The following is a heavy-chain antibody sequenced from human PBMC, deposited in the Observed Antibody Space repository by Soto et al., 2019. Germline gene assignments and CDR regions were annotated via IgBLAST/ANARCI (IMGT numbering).Heavy chain of an antibody. J-gene: IGHJ4*02. D-gene: IGHD3-22*01. Sequence: EVQLLESGGGLVQPGGSLRLTCVGSGFTFRNQDMRWVRQAPGKGLEWVSGISGRGGVTYYADSVKGRFTISRDNSKNTLYLQMNNLRANGTAVYYCAEDRQFRSYYESAGHYNDWGQGTLVTVSS. CDR1: GFTFRNQD. CDR3: AEDRQFRSYYESAGHYND. CDR2: ISGRGGVT. V-gene: IGHV3-23*01.